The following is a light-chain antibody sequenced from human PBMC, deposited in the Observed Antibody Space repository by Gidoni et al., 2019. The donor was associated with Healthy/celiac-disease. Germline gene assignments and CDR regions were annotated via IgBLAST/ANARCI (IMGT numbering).Light chain of an antibody. J-gene: IGKJ4*01. CDR2: GAS. Sequence: ELVLTQSPGTLSLSPGERATLSCRASQSVSSSYLAWYQQKPRQAPRLLIYGASSRATGIPDRFSGSGSGTDFTLTISRLEPEDFAVYYCQHYGSSLLTFGGXTKVEIK. CDR3: QHYGSSLLT. V-gene: IGKV3-20*01. CDR1: QSVSSSY.